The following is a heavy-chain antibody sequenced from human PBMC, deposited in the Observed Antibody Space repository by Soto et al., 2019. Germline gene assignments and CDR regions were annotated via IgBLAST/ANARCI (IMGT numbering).Heavy chain of an antibody. J-gene: IGHJ4*02. CDR3: ARESEDLTSIFDY. CDR1: GFTFTRYS. CDR2: ISSTTNYI. Sequence: EVQLVESGGGLVKPGGSLRLSCAASGFTFTRYSMNWVRQAPGKGLEWVSSISSTTNYIYYGDSMKGRFTISRDNAKNSLYLEMNSLRAEDTAVYYCARESEDLTSIFDYWGQGTLGTVSS. V-gene: IGHV3-21*06.